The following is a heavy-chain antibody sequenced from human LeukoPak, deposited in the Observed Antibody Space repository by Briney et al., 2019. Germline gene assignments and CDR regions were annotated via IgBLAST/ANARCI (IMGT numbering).Heavy chain of an antibody. D-gene: IGHD2-2*02. V-gene: IGHV3-7*03. Sequence: RGSLRLSCAASGFTLSSYWMSWVRQAPGKWLEWVAIIKEDGTEKYYVDSVKGRFTISRDNAKNSLYLQMNSLRAEDTAVYYCARYTYISFDYWGQGTLVTVS. CDR1: GFTLSSYW. J-gene: IGHJ4*02. CDR3: ARYTYISFDY. CDR2: IKEDGTEK.